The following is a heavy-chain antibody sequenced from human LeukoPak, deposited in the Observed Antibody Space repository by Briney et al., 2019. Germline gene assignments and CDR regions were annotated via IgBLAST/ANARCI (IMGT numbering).Heavy chain of an antibody. CDR2: ISSSGSTI. J-gene: IGHJ3*02. V-gene: IGHV3-48*03. D-gene: IGHD1-26*01. CDR3: AREEGGAGLYGFDI. Sequence: PGGSLRLSCAASGFTFSSYEMNWVRQAPGKGLEWVSYISSSGSTIYYADSLKGRFTISRDNAKNSLYLQMNSLRAEDTAVYYCAREEGGAGLYGFDIWGQGTMVTVSS. CDR1: GFTFSSYE.